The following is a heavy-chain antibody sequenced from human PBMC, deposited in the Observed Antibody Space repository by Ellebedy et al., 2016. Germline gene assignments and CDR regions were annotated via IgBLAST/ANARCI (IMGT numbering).Heavy chain of an antibody. J-gene: IGHJ4*02. CDR1: GFTLSNPG. Sequence: GESLKISXAASGFTLSNPGMHWVRQAPGKGLQWVAFMWFDGKEKWYADSVKGRFTISGDNSQSTLYLEMNSLRVEDTAVYYCARVPPPVARDGDYYWGQGTLVTVSS. CDR3: ARVPPPVARDGDYY. CDR2: MWFDGKEK. V-gene: IGHV3-33*01. D-gene: IGHD4-17*01.